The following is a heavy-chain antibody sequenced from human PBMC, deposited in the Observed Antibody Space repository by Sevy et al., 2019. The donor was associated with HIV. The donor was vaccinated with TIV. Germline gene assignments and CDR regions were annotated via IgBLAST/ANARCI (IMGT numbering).Heavy chain of an antibody. V-gene: IGHV4-34*01. CDR3: ARGGINWFDP. CDR2: INHSGST. CDR1: GGSFSGYY. J-gene: IGHJ5*02. Sequence: SETLSLTCAVYGGSFSGYYWSWIRQPPGKGLEWIGEINHSGSTNYNPSLKSRVTISVDTSKNQFSLKLSSVTAADTAVYYCARGGINWFDPWGQRTLVTVSS. D-gene: IGHD1-26*01.